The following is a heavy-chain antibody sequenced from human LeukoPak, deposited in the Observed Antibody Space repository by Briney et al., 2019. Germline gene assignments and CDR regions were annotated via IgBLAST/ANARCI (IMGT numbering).Heavy chain of an antibody. CDR2: IYYTGTT. Sequence: SETLSLTCTVSGDSFGSGHYYWSWIRQSPGKGLEWIGYIYYTGTTYYNPSLESRITISIDTSRNQFSLKLRSVTAADTAVYYCAREWFGELKGFDPWGQGTLVTVSS. J-gene: IGHJ5*01. CDR1: GDSFGSGHYY. CDR3: AREWFGELKGFDP. V-gene: IGHV4-30-4*01. D-gene: IGHD3-10*01.